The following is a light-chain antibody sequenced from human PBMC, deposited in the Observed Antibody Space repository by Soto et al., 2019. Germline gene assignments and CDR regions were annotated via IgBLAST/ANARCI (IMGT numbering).Light chain of an antibody. J-gene: IGLJ2*01. CDR2: DVT. Sequence: QSVLTQPPSASGSPGQSVTISCTGASSDVGRYNYVSWYQQHPGKAPKLMIYDVTKRPSGVPDRFSGSKSGNTASLNVSGLQAEDEADYYCSSYAGNNKLIFGGGTQLTVL. CDR1: SSDVGRYNY. CDR3: SSYAGNNKLI. V-gene: IGLV2-8*01.